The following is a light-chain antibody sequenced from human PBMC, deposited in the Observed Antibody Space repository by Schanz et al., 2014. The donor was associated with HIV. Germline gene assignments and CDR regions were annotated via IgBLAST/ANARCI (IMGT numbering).Light chain of an antibody. CDR2: DVT. Sequence: QSVLTQPATVSGSPGQSITVSCTGTNSDIGGHDYVSWYQQHPDKAPKLLIYDVTHRPSVTPRRFSGSKSGNSAFLTISGIQAEDEADYYCSSYAGSNNVIFGGGTKLTVL. V-gene: IGLV2-14*03. J-gene: IGLJ2*01. CDR3: SSYAGSNNVI. CDR1: NSDIGGHDY.